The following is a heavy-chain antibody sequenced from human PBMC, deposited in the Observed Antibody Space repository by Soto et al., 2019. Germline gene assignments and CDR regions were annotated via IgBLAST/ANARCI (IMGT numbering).Heavy chain of an antibody. CDR1: GFTFSSYA. V-gene: IGHV3-30-3*01. J-gene: IGHJ4*02. Sequence: VGSLRLSCAASGFTFSSYAMHWVRQAPGKGLEWVAVISYDGSNKYYADSVKGRFTISRDNSKNTLYLQMNSLRAEDTAVYYCARDLKYYDILTGFIAWGQGTLVTVSS. D-gene: IGHD3-9*01. CDR2: ISYDGSNK. CDR3: ARDLKYYDILTGFIA.